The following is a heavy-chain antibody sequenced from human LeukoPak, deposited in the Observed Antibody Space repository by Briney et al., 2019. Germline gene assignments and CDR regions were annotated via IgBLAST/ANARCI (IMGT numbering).Heavy chain of an antibody. CDR3: ARDEVVANADYYYYYMDV. J-gene: IGHJ6*03. CDR2: ISSSGSTI. V-gene: IGHV3-48*03. D-gene: IGHD2-15*01. Sequence: GGSLRLSCAASGFTFSSYEMNWFRQAPGKGLEWVSYISSSGSTIYYADSVKGRFTISRDNAKNSLYLQMNSLRAEDTAVYYCARDEVVANADYYYYYMDVWGKGTTVTVSS. CDR1: GFTFSSYE.